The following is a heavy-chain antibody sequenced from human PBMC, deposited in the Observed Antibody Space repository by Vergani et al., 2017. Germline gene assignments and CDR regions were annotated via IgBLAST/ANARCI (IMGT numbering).Heavy chain of an antibody. Sequence: QVQLQESGPGLVKPSQTLSLTCTVSGGSISSGGYYWSWIRQHPGKGLEWIGYIYYSGSTYYNPSLKSRVTISVDTSKNQFSLKLSSVTAADTAVYYCAKEDYGDPYYYYGMDVWGQGTTVTVSS. J-gene: IGHJ6*02. CDR2: IYYSGST. CDR1: GGSISSGGYY. CDR3: AKEDYGDPYYYYGMDV. V-gene: IGHV4-31*03. D-gene: IGHD4-17*01.